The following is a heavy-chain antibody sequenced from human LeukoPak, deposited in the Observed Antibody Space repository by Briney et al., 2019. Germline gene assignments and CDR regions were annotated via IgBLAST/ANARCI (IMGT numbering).Heavy chain of an antibody. J-gene: IGHJ4*02. Sequence: GGSLRLSCAVSGFTFSDYGMHWVRQAPGKGLVWVSHINHDGTLRNYADSVKGRFTISRDFAKNTLYLQMNTLGAEDTAVYYCVRDVFFLGDSWGQGTLVTVSS. D-gene: IGHD2/OR15-2a*01. CDR3: VRDVFFLGDS. CDR2: INHDGTLR. CDR1: GFTFSDYG. V-gene: IGHV3-74*01.